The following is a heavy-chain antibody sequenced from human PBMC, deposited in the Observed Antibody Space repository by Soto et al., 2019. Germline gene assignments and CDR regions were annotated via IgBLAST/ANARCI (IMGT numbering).Heavy chain of an antibody. J-gene: IGHJ4*02. CDR3: ARDLSGGKTDQPGY. Sequence: GGSLRLSCAASGFTFSSYWMSWVRQAPGKGLEWVANIKQDGSEKYYVDSVKGRFTISRDNAKNSLYLQMNSLRAEDTAVYYCARDLSGGKTDQPGYWGQGTLVTVSS. V-gene: IGHV3-7*01. CDR2: IKQDGSEK. CDR1: GFTFSSYW. D-gene: IGHD1-26*01.